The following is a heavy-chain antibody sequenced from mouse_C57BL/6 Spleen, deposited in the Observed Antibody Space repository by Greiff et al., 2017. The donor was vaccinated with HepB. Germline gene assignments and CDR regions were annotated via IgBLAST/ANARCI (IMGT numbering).Heavy chain of an antibody. CDR2: IDPSDSYT. D-gene: IGHD4-1*01. V-gene: IGHV1-69*01. CDR1: GYTFTSYW. CDR3: ARELTGNYAMDY. J-gene: IGHJ4*01. Sequence: VQLQESGAELVMPGASVKLSCKASGYTFTSYWMHWVKQRPGQGLEWIGEIDPSDSYTNYNQKFKGKSTLSVDKSSSTAYMQLSSLTSEDSAVYYCARELTGNYAMDYWGQGTSVTVSS.